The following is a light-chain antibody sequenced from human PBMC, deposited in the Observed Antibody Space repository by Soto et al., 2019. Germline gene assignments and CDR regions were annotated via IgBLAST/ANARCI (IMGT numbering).Light chain of an antibody. J-gene: IGKJ4*01. CDR3: QQYASAPLT. CDR1: QPVAKNY. Sequence: DIVLTQSPGTLSLSPGERVTLSCRASQPVAKNYLAWYQRQPGQAPRLLIFGASRRATGIPDRFSGSGSGTDLTLTINRLEPEDFAVYYCQQYASAPLTFGGGTKVEIK. V-gene: IGKV3-20*01. CDR2: GAS.